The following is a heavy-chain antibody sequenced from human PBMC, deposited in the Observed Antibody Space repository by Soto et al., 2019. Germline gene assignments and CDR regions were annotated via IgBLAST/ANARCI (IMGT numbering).Heavy chain of an antibody. CDR3: AKFGRLTAFDY. J-gene: IGHJ4*02. CDR1: GGSISSRNYY. CDR2: ISYSGSS. Sequence: QLQLQLSGPGLVKPSETLSLTCTVSGGSISSRNYYWGWIRQPPGKGLEWIGTISYSGSSYQNPSLKSRFTISVDTSRNQFSLKLSSVTAADTAVYYCAKFGRLTAFDYWGQGTLVTVSS. D-gene: IGHD3-16*01. V-gene: IGHV4-39*01.